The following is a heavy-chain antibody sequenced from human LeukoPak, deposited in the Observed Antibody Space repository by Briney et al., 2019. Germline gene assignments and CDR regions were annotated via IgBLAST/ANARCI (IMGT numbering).Heavy chain of an antibody. J-gene: IGHJ4*02. CDR1: GIIFSDYY. D-gene: IGHD3-10*01. Sequence: GGSLRLSCAASGIIFSDYYMSWIRQAPGRGLEWVSHISNTGSTRYYADSVKGRFTISRDNAKNSLYLQMNSLRAEDTAVYYCARDGPGKLDYWGQGTLVTVSS. CDR2: ISNTGSTR. V-gene: IGHV3-11*01. CDR3: ARDGPGKLDY.